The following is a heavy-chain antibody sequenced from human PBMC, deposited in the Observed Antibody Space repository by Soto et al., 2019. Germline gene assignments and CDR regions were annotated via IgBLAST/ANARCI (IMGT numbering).Heavy chain of an antibody. CDR2: IYYSGST. CDR1: GGSISSSSYY. CDR3: ARHPEWFGELYGDY. V-gene: IGHV4-39*01. Sequence: QLQLQESGPGLVKPSETLSLTCTVSGGSISSSSYYWGWIRQPPGKGLEWIGSIYYSGSTNYNPSLKSRVTISVDTSKNQFSLKLSSVTAADTAVYYCARHPEWFGELYGDYWGQGTLVTVSS. J-gene: IGHJ4*02. D-gene: IGHD3-10*01.